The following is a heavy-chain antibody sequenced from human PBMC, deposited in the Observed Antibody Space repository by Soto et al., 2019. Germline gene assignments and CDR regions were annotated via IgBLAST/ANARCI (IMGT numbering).Heavy chain of an antibody. CDR3: ARGSGSYPMGYYYGMDV. CDR1: VGSISSSTYY. CDR2: IYYSGST. V-gene: IGHV4-39*01. D-gene: IGHD1-26*01. Sequence: SETLGLSCTVSVGSISSSTYYWGWMRQPPGKGLEWIGSIYYSGSTYYNPSLKSRVTISVDTSKNQFSLKLRSVTAADTAVYYCARGSGSYPMGYYYGMDVWGQGTTVTVSS. J-gene: IGHJ6*02.